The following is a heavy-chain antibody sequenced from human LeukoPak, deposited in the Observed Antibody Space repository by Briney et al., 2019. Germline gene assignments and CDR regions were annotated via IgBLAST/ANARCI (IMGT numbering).Heavy chain of an antibody. J-gene: IGHJ3*02. CDR2: IKQDGSEK. CDR3: ARAHYDYVWGSYRYSPDAFDI. D-gene: IGHD3-16*02. V-gene: IGHV3-7*01. CDR1: GFTFSSYW. Sequence: GALRLSCAASGFTFSSYWMSWVRPAPGQGLEWVANIKQDGSEKYYVDSVKGRFTISRDNAKNSLYLQMNSLRAEDTAVYYCARAHYDYVWGSYRYSPDAFDIWGQGTMVTVSS.